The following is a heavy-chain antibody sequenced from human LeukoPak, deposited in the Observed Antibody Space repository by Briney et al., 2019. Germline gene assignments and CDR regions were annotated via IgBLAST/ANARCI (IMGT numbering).Heavy chain of an antibody. Sequence: SVKVSCKASGGTFSSYALSWMRQAPGQGLEWMGRVITMFDVRDYAEKFQGRITLTADTSTGTAYMELSSLTSDDTAVYYCARDPALEGTEDYRDFGGVESVDAFDVWGQGTMVTVFS. V-gene: IGHV1-69*17. J-gene: IGHJ3*01. D-gene: IGHD4-23*01. CDR1: GGTFSSYA. CDR2: VITMFDVR. CDR3: ARDPALEGTEDYRDFGGVESVDAFDV.